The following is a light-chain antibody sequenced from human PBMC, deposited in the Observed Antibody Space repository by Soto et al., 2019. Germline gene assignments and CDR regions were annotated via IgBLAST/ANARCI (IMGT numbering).Light chain of an antibody. CDR2: XXS. CDR3: CSYGGSRAV. J-gene: IGLJ7*01. V-gene: IGLV2-23*02. CDR1: SSDVGSHNL. Sequence: QSVLTQPASVSGSPGQSITISCTGTSSDVGSHNLVSWYHQHPGQAPKLMIXXXSKXXXXXXXXXXASKSGNTASLTISGXQAEDEADYYCCSYGGSRAVFGGGTQLTVL.